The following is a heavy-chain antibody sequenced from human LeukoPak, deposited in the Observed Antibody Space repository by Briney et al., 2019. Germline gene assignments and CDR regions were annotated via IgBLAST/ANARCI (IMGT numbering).Heavy chain of an antibody. CDR2: ISAYNGNT. CDR1: GYTFTSYG. Sequence: ASVKVSCKASGYTFTSYGISWVRQAPGQGLEWMGWISAYNGNTNYPQKLQGRVTMTTDTSTSTAYMELRSLRSDDTAVYYCARAYYGSGSYYPYYYYGMDVWGQGTTVTVSS. J-gene: IGHJ6*02. D-gene: IGHD3-10*01. CDR3: ARAYYGSGSYYPYYYYGMDV. V-gene: IGHV1-18*01.